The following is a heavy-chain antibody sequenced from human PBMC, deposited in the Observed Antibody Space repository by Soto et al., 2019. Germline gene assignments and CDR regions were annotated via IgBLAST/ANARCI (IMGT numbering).Heavy chain of an antibody. CDR2: ISYDGSNK. CDR3: AKDRGHPLDY. CDR1: GFTFSSYG. J-gene: IGHJ4*02. D-gene: IGHD3-10*01. V-gene: IGHV3-30*18. Sequence: QVQLVESGGGVVQPGRSLRLSCAASGFTFSSYGMHWXXXAXGKGLEWVAVISYDGSNKYYADSVKGRFTISRDNSKNTLYLQMNSLRAEDTAVYYCAKDRGHPLDYWGQGTLVTVSS.